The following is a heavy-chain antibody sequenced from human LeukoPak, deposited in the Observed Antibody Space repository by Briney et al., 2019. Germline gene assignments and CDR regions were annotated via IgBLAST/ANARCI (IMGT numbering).Heavy chain of an antibody. J-gene: IGHJ4*02. V-gene: IGHV1-46*01. CDR3: ARGSYGYLGFDY. CDR2: ISPSGDNT. Sequence: ASVKVSRKAFGYTFMDYYMHWVRQAPGQGPEWMGIISPSGDNTNYAQKFQGRVTMTTDTSTSTVYMELSSLRSDDTAIYYCARGSYGYLGFDYWGQGTLVTVSS. CDR1: GYTFMDYY. D-gene: IGHD5-18*01.